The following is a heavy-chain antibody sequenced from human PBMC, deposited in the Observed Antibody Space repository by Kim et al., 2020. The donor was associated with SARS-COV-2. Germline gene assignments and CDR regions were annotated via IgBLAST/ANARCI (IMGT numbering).Heavy chain of an antibody. CDR1: GYTFTSYA. V-gene: IGHV1-3*01. CDR3: ARDSSSSWYVYYYYYGMDV. Sequence: ASVKVSCKASGYTFTSYAMHWVRQAPGQRLEWMGWINAGNGNTKYSQKFQGRVTITRDTSASTAYMELSSLRSEDTAVYYCARDSSSSWYVYYYYYGMDVWGQGTTVTVSS. J-gene: IGHJ6*02. CDR2: INAGNGNT. D-gene: IGHD6-13*01.